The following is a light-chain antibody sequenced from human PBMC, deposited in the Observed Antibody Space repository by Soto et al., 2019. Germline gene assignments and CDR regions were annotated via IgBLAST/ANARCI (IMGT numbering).Light chain of an antibody. V-gene: IGKV1-27*01. CDR1: QGINSY. CDR3: QKYNSVPL. CDR2: AAS. J-gene: IGKJ3*01. Sequence: DIQMTQAPSSLSASVGDRVTITCRAGQGINSYIAWYQQKPGKAPKILIYAASTLQSGVPSRFSGSGSGTEFTLTISSLDPEDVSTYSGQKYNSVPLFGPGTKVDIK.